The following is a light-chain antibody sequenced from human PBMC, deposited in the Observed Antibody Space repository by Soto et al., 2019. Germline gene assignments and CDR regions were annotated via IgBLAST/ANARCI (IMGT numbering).Light chain of an antibody. CDR1: SNDIGDYNY. Sequence: QSALTQPASVSGSPGQSITISCTGTSNDIGDYNYVSWYQHHPGKAPKLVIFEVNNRPSGVSNRFSGSKSGNTASLTISGLQVEDEADYYCSSFTLSNTWVFGRGTKVTVL. J-gene: IGLJ3*02. V-gene: IGLV2-14*01. CDR3: SSFTLSNTWV. CDR2: EVN.